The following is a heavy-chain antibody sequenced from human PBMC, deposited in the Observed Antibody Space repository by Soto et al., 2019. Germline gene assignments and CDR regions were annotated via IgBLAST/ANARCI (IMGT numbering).Heavy chain of an antibody. D-gene: IGHD2-2*01. CDR3: KAEYADSAAPVDQTSCLDY. CDR2: ISWDGTIT. CDR1: GFTFDDFT. J-gene: IGHJ4*01. V-gene: IGHV3-43*01. Sequence: EVHLVESGGAGVQPGGSLRLSCAASGFTFDDFTMHWVRQVPGKALEWVSLISWDGTITHYADSVAGRLTISRDNCVDSLSLQMKNLETEDSALYLCKAEYADSAAPVDQTSCLDYWGHGPLVTVSS.